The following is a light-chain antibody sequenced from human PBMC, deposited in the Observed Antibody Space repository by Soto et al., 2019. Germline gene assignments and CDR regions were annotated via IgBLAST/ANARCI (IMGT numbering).Light chain of an antibody. CDR1: HSIIKW. CDR3: QQYHTYS. V-gene: IGKV1-5*03. J-gene: IGKJ1*01. CDR2: RAS. Sequence: IQMTQSPSSLSASVGDRVTVTCRASHSIIKWLAWYQQKPEKAPKVLIYRASHLESGVPSRFSASGSGTEFSLTINSLQADDFATYYCQQYHTYSFGQGTKVDIK.